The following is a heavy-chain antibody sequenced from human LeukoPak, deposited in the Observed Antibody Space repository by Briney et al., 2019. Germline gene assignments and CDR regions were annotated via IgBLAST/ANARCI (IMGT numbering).Heavy chain of an antibody. CDR1: GGSISSYY. J-gene: IGHJ5*02. D-gene: IGHD3-10*01. V-gene: IGHV4-59*01. CDR3: ARHVLLWFGELLAWFDP. Sequence: SETLSLTCTVSGGSISSYYWSWIRQPPGKGLEWIGYIYYSGSTNYNPSLKSRVTISVDTSKNQFSLKLSSVTAADTAVYYCARHVLLWFGELLAWFDPWGQGTLLTVSS. CDR2: IYYSGST.